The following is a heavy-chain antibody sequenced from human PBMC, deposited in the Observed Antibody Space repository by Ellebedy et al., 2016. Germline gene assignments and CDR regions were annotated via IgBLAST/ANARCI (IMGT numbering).Heavy chain of an antibody. CDR1: GFIFSTYA. Sequence: GGSLRLSCVASGFIFSTYAMSWVRQAPGKGLEWVSVIYSGGTTHYADSVKGRFTISRDKSKNTMYLQMNSLRAEDTAVYYCARDRTAVGGTGGYWGQGTLVTVSS. V-gene: IGHV3-66*01. J-gene: IGHJ4*02. D-gene: IGHD6-19*01. CDR3: ARDRTAVGGTGGY. CDR2: IYSGGTT.